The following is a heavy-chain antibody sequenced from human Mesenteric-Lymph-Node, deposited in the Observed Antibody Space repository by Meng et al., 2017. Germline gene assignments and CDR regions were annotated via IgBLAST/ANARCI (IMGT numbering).Heavy chain of an antibody. CDR2: ISHDGSNK. J-gene: IGHJ4*02. V-gene: IGHV3-30*03. D-gene: IGHD5-18*01. CDR3: AGGYSYGDY. CDR1: GFAFSSYG. Sequence: QGQLVESGGGVVQPGRSLRLSCAASGFAFSSYGVHWVRQAPGKGLEWVALISHDGSNKYYADSVKGRFTVSRDNSKNTLYLQMNSQTTEDTAVYYCAGGYSYGDYWGQGTLVTVSS.